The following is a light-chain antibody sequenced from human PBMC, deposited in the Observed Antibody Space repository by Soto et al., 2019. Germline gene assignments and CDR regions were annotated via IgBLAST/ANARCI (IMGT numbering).Light chain of an antibody. CDR1: QSVTNNY. CDR3: HQYGATPGT. Sequence: EIVLTQSPDTLSLTRGERVTLSCRASQSVTNNYLAWYQQKPGQGPRLLIHGASSRAADTPDRFSGSGSGTDFTLTISRLEPEDFALYYCHQYGATPGTFGQGTKLDIK. CDR2: GAS. V-gene: IGKV3-20*01. J-gene: IGKJ1*01.